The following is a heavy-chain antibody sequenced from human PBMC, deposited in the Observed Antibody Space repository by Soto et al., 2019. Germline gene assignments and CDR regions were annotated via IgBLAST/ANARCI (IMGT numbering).Heavy chain of an antibody. Sequence: KVACGAAGYTVTSYAMDLVRQAPGQRLEWMGWISAYNGNTNYAQKLQGRVTMTTDTSTSTAYMELRSLRSDDTAVYYCAREGKLGAGPLPVAYWGQGTLVTVSS. CDR2: ISAYNGNT. CDR1: GYTVTSYA. J-gene: IGHJ4*02. D-gene: IGHD1-26*01. V-gene: IGHV1-18*01. CDR3: AREGKLGAGPLPVAY.